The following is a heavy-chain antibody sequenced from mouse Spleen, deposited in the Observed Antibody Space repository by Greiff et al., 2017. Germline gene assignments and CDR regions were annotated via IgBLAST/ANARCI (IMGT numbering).Heavy chain of an antibody. CDR3: ARRYYGDYIDY. CDR2: INPYNGGT. D-gene: IGHD2-13*01. J-gene: IGHJ2*01. Sequence: EVQLQQSGPVLVKPGASVKMSCKASGYTFTDYYMNWVKQSHGKSLEWIGVINPYNGGTSYNQKFKGKATLTVDKSSSTAYMELNSLTSEDSAVYYCARRYYGDYIDYWGQGTTLTVSS. CDR1: GYTFTDYY. V-gene: IGHV1-19*01.